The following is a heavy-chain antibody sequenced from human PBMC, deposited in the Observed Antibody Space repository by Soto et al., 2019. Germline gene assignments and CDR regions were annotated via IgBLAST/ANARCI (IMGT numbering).Heavy chain of an antibody. J-gene: IGHJ6*02. D-gene: IGHD3-9*01. Sequence: QVQLVQSGAEVKKPGASVKVSCKASGYTFTGYYMHWVRQAPGQGLEWMGWINPNSGGTNYVQKFQGWVTMTRDTSISTAYMELSRLRSDDTAVYYCARARVLRYFDWLPLGGMDVWGQGTTVTVSS. CDR3: ARARVLRYFDWLPLGGMDV. V-gene: IGHV1-2*04. CDR1: GYTFTGYY. CDR2: INPNSGGT.